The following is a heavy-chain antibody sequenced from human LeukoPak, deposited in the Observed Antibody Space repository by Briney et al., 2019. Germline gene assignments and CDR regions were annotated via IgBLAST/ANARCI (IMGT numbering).Heavy chain of an antibody. CDR2: FDPEDGET. J-gene: IGHJ4*02. CDR1: GDTLTELS. V-gene: IGHV1-24*01. D-gene: IGHD6-13*01. CDR3: ATGRYSSSWYTSRY. Sequence: ASVKVSCKVSGDTLTELSMHWVRQAPGKGLEWMGGFDPEDGETIYAQKFQGRVTMTEDTSTDTAYMELSSLRSEDTAVYYCATGRYSSSWYTSRYWGQGTLVTVSS.